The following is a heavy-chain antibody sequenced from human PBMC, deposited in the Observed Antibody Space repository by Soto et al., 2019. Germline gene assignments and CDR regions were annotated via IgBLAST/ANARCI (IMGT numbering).Heavy chain of an antibody. CDR3: ATDRHPDGIWTFDY. Sequence: EVQLLESGGHLIQPGESLRLSCAASGFSFSGYTMNWVRQAHGKGLEWLSGINGGGGTTYYADSVKGRFTISRDDSKNILYLQMNSPRAEDTAIYYCATDRHPDGIWTFDYLLRGTLVTVSS. D-gene: IGHD3-9*01. V-gene: IGHV3-23*01. J-gene: IGHJ4*02. CDR2: INGGGGTT. CDR1: GFSFSGYT.